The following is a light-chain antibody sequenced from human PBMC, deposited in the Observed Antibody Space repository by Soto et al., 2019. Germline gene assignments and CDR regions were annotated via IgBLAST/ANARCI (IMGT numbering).Light chain of an antibody. CDR3: CAYSTSGTHV. CDR2: VVN. V-gene: IGLV2-14*03. Sequence: QSALTQPASVSGSPGQSITFSCTGTSSDVGSYDYVSWHQQHPGKAPKLIIYVVNNRPSGVPSRFSGSKSGNTASLTISGLQTEDEADYYCCAYSTSGTHVFGTGTKLTVL. CDR1: SSDVGSYDY. J-gene: IGLJ1*01.